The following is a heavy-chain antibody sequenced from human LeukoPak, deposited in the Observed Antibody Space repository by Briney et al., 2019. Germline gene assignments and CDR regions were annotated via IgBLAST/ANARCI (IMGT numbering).Heavy chain of an antibody. V-gene: IGHV4-59*01. D-gene: IGHD4-17*01. CDR1: GGSISSYS. J-gene: IGHJ3*02. CDR2: IYYSGST. CDR3: ARGDMTTDAFDI. Sequence: SETLSLTCTVSGGSISSYSWSWIRQPPGKGLEWIGYIYYSGSTNYNPSLKSRVTISVDTSKNQFSLKLSSVTAADTAVYYCARGDMTTDAFDIWGPGTMVTVSS.